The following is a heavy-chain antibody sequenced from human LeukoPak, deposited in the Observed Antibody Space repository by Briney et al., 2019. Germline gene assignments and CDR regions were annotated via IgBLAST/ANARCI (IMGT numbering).Heavy chain of an antibody. CDR2: IYTSGNT. CDR3: ARSSDFWSGYAYFYYMDV. V-gene: IGHV4-61*02. Sequence: SQTLSLTCTVSGGSISSGSYYWSWIRQPAGKGLEWIGRIYTSGNTNYNPSLKSRVTISVDTSKSQFSLNLISVTAADTAVYYCARSSDFWSGYAYFYYMDVWGKGTTVTVSS. J-gene: IGHJ6*03. CDR1: GGSISSGSYY. D-gene: IGHD3-3*01.